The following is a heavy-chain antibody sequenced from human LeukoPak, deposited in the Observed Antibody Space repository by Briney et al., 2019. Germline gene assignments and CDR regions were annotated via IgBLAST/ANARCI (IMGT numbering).Heavy chain of an antibody. CDR1: GGSISSGSYY. J-gene: IGHJ4*02. Sequence: SETLSLTCTVSGGSISSGSYYWGWIRQPPGKGLEWIGAIYYNGNTYYNPSLKSRVSISADTSKSQFSLILRSVTVADTAVYYCARRGDYWGQGILVTVSS. V-gene: IGHV4-39*01. D-gene: IGHD3-10*01. CDR2: IYYNGNT. CDR3: ARRGDY.